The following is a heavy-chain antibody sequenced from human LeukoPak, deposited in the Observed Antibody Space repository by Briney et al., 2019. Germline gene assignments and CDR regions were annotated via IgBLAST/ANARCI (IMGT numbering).Heavy chain of an antibody. CDR1: GFTFSSYN. CDR2: ISTSSSYR. D-gene: IGHD2-21*01. J-gene: IGHJ4*02. CDR3: AKVFGHGGGGFDY. Sequence: PGGSLRLSCAASGFTFSSYNMNWVRQAPGKGLEWVSSISTSSSYRYYADSVKGRFTISRDNAKNSLYLQMNSLRAEDTALYYCAKVFGHGGGGFDYWGQGTLVTVSS. V-gene: IGHV3-21*04.